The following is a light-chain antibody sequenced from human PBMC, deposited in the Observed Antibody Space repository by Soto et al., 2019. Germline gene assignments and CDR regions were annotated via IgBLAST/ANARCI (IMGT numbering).Light chain of an antibody. CDR1: SSDVGSYNL. V-gene: IGLV2-14*02. Sequence: QSVLTQPASVSGSPGQSITISCTGTSSDVGSYNLVSWYQQYPGKAPKVIIYEGNKRPSGVSFRFSGSKSGNTASLTVSGLQADDEADYFCSSYAGHNNYVFGTGTKLTVL. CDR3: SSYAGHNNYV. CDR2: EGN. J-gene: IGLJ1*01.